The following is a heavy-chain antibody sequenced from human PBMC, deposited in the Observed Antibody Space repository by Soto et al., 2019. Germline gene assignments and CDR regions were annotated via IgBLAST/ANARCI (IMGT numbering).Heavy chain of an antibody. V-gene: IGHV3-23*01. CDR2: ISGSGGST. J-gene: IGHJ4*02. CDR1: GFTFSSYS. Sequence: PGGSLRLSCAASGFTFSSYSMTWVRQAPGKGLEWVSAISGSGGSTYYADSVKGRFTISRDNAKNSLFLQMDSLRAEDTAVYYCARDRRGYYDGIAYYYFDSWGQGTPVTVSS. D-gene: IGHD3-22*01. CDR3: ARDRRGYYDGIAYYYFDS.